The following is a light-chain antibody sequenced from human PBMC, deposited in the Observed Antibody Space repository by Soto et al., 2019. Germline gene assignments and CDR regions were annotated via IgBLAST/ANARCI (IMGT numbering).Light chain of an antibody. CDR3: QQYGTSPPST. J-gene: IGKJ5*01. V-gene: IGKV3-20*01. CDR2: GAS. Sequence: EIVLTQSPGTLSLSPGERATLSCRASQSISSSYLAWYQQKPGQAPRLLINGASSRATGIPDRFSGSGSGTDFPLTISRLEPEDFAVYYCQQYGTSPPSTFGQGTRLEIK. CDR1: QSISSSY.